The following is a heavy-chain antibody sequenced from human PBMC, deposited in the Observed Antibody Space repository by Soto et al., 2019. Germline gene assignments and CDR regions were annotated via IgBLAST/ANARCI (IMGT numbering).Heavy chain of an antibody. Sequence: EVQLVESGGGLIQPGGSLRLSCAVSGFTVSNNYMSWVRQAPGKGLEGVSVIYSGGYTAYGDSVKGRFTISRDNSKNTLYPKMKTLGADAGVVYYWAGQPGGGGYWGQGTLVTVSS. CDR1: GFTVSNNY. V-gene: IGHV3-53*01. J-gene: IGHJ4*02. CDR3: AGQPGGGGY. D-gene: IGHD2-2*01. CDR2: IYSGGYT.